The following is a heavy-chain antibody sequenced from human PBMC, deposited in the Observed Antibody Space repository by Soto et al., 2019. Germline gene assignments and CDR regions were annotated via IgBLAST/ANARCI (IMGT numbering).Heavy chain of an antibody. CDR1: GFTFSNYW. Sequence: LRLSCAASGFTFSNYWMHWVRQAPGKGLVWVSRINSDGSITSYADSVKGRLTISRDNAKNTLYLQMNSLRAEDTAVYYCASGVAAAGSFDYWGQGTLVTVSS. D-gene: IGHD6-13*01. V-gene: IGHV3-74*01. CDR3: ASGVAAAGSFDY. CDR2: INSDGSIT. J-gene: IGHJ4*02.